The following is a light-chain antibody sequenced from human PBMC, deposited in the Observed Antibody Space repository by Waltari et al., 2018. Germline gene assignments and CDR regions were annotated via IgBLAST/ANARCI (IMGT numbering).Light chain of an antibody. CDR1: STAVGYFNH. Sequence: QSALTQPASVSGSPGQSITISCTGTSTAVGYFNHVSWFQHHPSSAPKLLIYDVTDRPSGVSSRFSGSKSVNTASLTISGLQAEDEADYYCSSYTGRGTVIFGGGTKLTVL. J-gene: IGLJ2*01. CDR3: SSYTGRGTVI. V-gene: IGLV2-14*01. CDR2: DVT.